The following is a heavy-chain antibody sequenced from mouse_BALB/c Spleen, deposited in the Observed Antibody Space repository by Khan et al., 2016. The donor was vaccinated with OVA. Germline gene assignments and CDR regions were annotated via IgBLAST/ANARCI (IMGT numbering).Heavy chain of an antibody. CDR2: IWSDGTT. V-gene: IGHV2-6-1*01. Sequence: QVQLKQSGPGLVAPSQSLSITCTISGFSLTNYGVHWVRQPPGKGLEWLVVIWSDGTTTYDSALKSRLTISKDNSKSQVFLKMGSLQTDDTAMYYCARQPYYHYYLMDYWGQGTSVTVSS. J-gene: IGHJ4*01. D-gene: IGHD2-10*01. CDR1: GFSLTNYG. CDR3: ARQPYYHYYLMDY.